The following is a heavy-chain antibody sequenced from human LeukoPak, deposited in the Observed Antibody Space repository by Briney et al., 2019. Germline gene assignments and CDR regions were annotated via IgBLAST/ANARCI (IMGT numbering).Heavy chain of an antibody. CDR2: IYYSGST. J-gene: IGHJ5*02. D-gene: IGHD4-11*01. CDR3: ARLDYSNYNWFDP. V-gene: IGHV4-59*08. Sequence: SETLSLTCTVSGGSISSYYWSWIRQPPGKGLEWIGYIYYSGSTNYNPSLKSRVTISVDTSKNQFSLKLSSVTAADTAVYSCARLDYSNYNWFDPWGQGTLVTVSS. CDR1: GGSISSYY.